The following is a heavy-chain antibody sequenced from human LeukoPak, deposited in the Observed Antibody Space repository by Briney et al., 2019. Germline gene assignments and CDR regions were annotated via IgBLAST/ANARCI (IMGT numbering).Heavy chain of an antibody. D-gene: IGHD3-10*01. J-gene: IGHJ4*02. V-gene: IGHV3-21*01. CDR1: GFTFSSYS. Sequence: GGSLRLSCAASGFTFSSYSMNWVRQAPGKGLEWVSSISRSSSYIYYADSVKGRFTISRDNAKNSLYLQMNSLRAEDTAVYYCARGKPGGAMVRGVIINFDYWGQGTLVTVSS. CDR3: ARGKPGGAMVRGVIINFDY. CDR2: ISRSSSYI.